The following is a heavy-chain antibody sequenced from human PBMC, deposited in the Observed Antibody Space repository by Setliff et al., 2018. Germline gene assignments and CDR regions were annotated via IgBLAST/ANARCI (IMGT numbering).Heavy chain of an antibody. CDR1: GGSIRGSSYF. CDR3: ARGNSRSSVWYVVPHFDY. V-gene: IGHV4-61*05. CDR2: IQTSGTT. J-gene: IGHJ4*02. D-gene: IGHD6-19*01. Sequence: SETLSLTCSVSGGSIRGSSYFWGWIRQPPGEGLEWIGYIQTSGTTNYNPSLKSRVTISVDTSKNQFSLRLKSVTAADTAVYYCARGNSRSSVWYVVPHFDYWGQGTLVTVSS.